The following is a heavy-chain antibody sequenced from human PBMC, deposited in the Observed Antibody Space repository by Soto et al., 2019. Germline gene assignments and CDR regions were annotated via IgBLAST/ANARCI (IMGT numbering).Heavy chain of an antibody. CDR2: ISYDGSNK. CDR1: GFTFSSYA. Sequence: PGGSLRLPWAAFGFTFSSYAMHLVRQAPGKGLEWVAVISYDGSNKYYADSVKGRFTISRDNSKNTLYLQMNSLRAEDTAVYYCAREMGDFDYWGQGTLVTVSS. CDR3: AREMGDFDY. J-gene: IGHJ4*02. D-gene: IGHD3-16*01. V-gene: IGHV3-30-3*01.